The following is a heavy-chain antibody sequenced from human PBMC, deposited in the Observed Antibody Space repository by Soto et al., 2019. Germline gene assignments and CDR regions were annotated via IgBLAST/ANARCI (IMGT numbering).Heavy chain of an antibody. CDR3: ARDRVPYVYFYYGMDV. J-gene: IGHJ6*02. V-gene: IGHV3-30-3*01. D-gene: IGHD3-10*02. CDR2: MAFDGSNK. CDR1: GFAFNNYS. Sequence: QVQLVESGGGAVRPGRSLRLSCAASGFAFNNYSMHWVRQAPGKGLEWVAIMAFDGSNKYTADSVKGRFTISRDNSKNILYLQMSSLRPEDTAVYFCARDRVPYVYFYYGMDVWGQGTTVIVSS.